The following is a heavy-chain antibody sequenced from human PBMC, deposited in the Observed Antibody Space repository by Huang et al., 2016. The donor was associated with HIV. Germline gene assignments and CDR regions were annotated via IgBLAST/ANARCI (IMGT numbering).Heavy chain of an antibody. J-gene: IGHJ4*02. D-gene: IGHD2-21*01. CDR2: INPGNGNT. CDR3: AREFVIFGAPLWPAY. Sequence: QVQLVQSGAEVKKPGASVKVSCKASGYSFTTYALHWVRTAPGHRLEWMGWINPGNGNTNYSQKFQGRVTSTRDTSASTVYMEVSSLTFEDTAVYYCAREFVIFGAPLWPAYWGQGTLISVSS. CDR1: GYSFTTYA. V-gene: IGHV1-3*01.